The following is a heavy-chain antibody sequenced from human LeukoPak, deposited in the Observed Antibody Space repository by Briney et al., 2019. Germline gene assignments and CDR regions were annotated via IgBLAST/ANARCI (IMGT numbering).Heavy chain of an antibody. D-gene: IGHD3-10*01. CDR1: GFTFSSYA. CDR3: ARDPLLRGFDP. J-gene: IGHJ5*02. CDR2: INHSGST. V-gene: IGHV4-34*01. Sequence: GSLRLSCAASGFTFSSYAMSWVRQAPGKGLEWIGEINHSGSTNYNPSLKSRVTMSVDTSKNQFSLKLSSVTAADTAVYYCARDPLLRGFDPWGQGTLVTVSS.